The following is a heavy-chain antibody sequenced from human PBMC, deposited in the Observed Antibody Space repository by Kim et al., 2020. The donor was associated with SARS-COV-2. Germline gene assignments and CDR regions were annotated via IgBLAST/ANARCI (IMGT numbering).Heavy chain of an antibody. J-gene: IGHJ4*02. V-gene: IGHV3-74*01. Sequence: GGSLRLSCAASGLTFSHYWMHWVRQAPGKGLVWVSRIKSDATTDYADSVKGRFTISRYNAKNTLYLEMTSLRDEDTAVYYCATGTAISGGYDYWGQGTLVTVSS. CDR3: ATGTAISGGYDY. CDR1: GLTFSHYW. D-gene: IGHD1-1*01. CDR2: IKSDATT.